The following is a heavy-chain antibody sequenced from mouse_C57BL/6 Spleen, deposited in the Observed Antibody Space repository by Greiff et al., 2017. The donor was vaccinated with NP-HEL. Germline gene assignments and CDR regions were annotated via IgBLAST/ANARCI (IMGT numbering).Heavy chain of an antibody. D-gene: IGHD2-3*01. J-gene: IGHJ2*01. CDR3: ARDHNYDGPFDY. CDR1: GFTFSSYA. Sequence: DVKLVESGGGLVKPGGSLKLSCAASGFTFSSYAMSWVRQTPEKRLEWVATISDGGSYTYYPDNVKGRFTISRDNAKNNLYLQMSHLKSEDTAMYYCARDHNYDGPFDYWGQGTTLTVSS. CDR2: ISDGGSYT. V-gene: IGHV5-4*01.